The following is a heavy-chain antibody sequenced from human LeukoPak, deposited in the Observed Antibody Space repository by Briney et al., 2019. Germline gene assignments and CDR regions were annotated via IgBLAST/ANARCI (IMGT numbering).Heavy chain of an antibody. J-gene: IGHJ6*02. V-gene: IGHV4-4*07. CDR2: KSVSGHT. D-gene: IGHD3-22*01. Sequence: SETLSLTCTVSGGSITNYYWNWIRQPPGQGLEWGGRKSVSGHTNYRSSLESRVTMSVDTSKNQFSLKLSSVTAADTAVYYCAREARYYDSSGYYASYGMDVWGQGTTVTVSS. CDR1: GGSITNYY. CDR3: AREARYYDSSGYYASYGMDV.